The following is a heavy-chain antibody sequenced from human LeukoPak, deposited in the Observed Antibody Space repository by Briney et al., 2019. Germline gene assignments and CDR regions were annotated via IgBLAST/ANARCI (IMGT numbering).Heavy chain of an antibody. CDR1: GGSFSDYF. V-gene: IGHV4-34*01. D-gene: IGHD2-15*01. Sequence: KPSETLSLTCAVFGGSFSDYFWSWIRQPPGKGLEWIGEIDHSGGTNYNPSLKSRVTISVDTSKNQFSLKLTSVTAADAAVYYCARMRGGGIGYSTDMDVWGKGTTVIVSS. J-gene: IGHJ6*03. CDR2: IDHSGGT. CDR3: ARMRGGGIGYSTDMDV.